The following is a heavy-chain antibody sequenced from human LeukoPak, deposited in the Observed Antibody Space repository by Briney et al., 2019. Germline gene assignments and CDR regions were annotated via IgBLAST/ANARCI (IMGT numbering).Heavy chain of an antibody. D-gene: IGHD2-2*01. J-gene: IGHJ5*02. CDR1: GGSISSYY. CDR2: IYSTGST. Sequence: SETLSLTCTVSGGSISSYYWSWIRQPAGKGLEWIGRIYSTGSTIYNPSLESRVTMSVDTSMNQFSLNLTSVTAADTAVYYCARDRGYCSGTTCYPRFDPWGQGTLVTVSS. V-gene: IGHV4-4*07. CDR3: ARDRGYCSGTTCYPRFDP.